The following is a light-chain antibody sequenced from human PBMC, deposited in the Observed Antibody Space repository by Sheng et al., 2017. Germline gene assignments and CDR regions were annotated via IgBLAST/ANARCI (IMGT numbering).Light chain of an antibody. CDR3: QAWDSSTYV. V-gene: IGLV3-1*01. J-gene: IGLJ1*01. Sequence: SYELIQPPSVSVSPGQTASITCSGDELGKKYVFWYQQKPGQSPLLVIYQDSNRPSGISERFSGSNSGNTATLTISGTQAMDEADYYCQAWDSSTYVFGTGTKVTVL. CDR2: QDS. CDR1: ELGKKY.